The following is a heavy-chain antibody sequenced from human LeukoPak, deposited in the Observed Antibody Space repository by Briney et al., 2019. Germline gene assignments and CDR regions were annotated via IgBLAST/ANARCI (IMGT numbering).Heavy chain of an antibody. J-gene: IGHJ4*02. Sequence: PWETLSLTCTVSGDSITSGSYYWAWVRQPPGKGLEWIGSISYSGSTYYNPPLKSRATMSVDTSKNQFSLRLSSVTAADTALYYCRGYYSSGNWVFDYWGQGTLVTVSS. D-gene: IGHD3-22*01. CDR2: ISYSGST. CDR3: RGYYSSGNWVFDY. V-gene: IGHV4-39*01. CDR1: GDSITSGSYY.